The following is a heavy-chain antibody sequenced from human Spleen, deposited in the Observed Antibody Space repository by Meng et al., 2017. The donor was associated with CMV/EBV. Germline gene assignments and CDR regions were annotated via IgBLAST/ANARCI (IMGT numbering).Heavy chain of an antibody. D-gene: IGHD2-2*01. Sequence: SQTLSLTCAVYGGSFSGYYWSWIRQPPGKGLEWIGEINHSGSTNYNPSLKSRVTISVDTSKNQFSLKLSSVTAADTAVYYCARDQYPRYCSSTSCRNYYYGMDVWGQGTTVTVSS. CDR3: ARDQYPRYCSSTSCRNYYYGMDV. V-gene: IGHV4-34*01. CDR2: INHSGST. CDR1: GGSFSGYY. J-gene: IGHJ6*02.